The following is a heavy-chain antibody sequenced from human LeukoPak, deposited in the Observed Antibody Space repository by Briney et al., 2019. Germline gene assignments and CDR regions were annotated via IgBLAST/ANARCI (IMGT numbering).Heavy chain of an antibody. CDR3: AREDRIAAAGSFDY. J-gene: IGHJ4*02. V-gene: IGHV1-69*05. D-gene: IGHD6-13*01. Sequence: SVKVSCKASGGTFSSYAISWVRQAPGKGLEWMGGIIPIFGTANYAQKFQGRVTITTDESTSTAYMELSSLRSEDTAVYYCAREDRIAAAGSFDYWGQGTLVTVSS. CDR1: GGTFSSYA. CDR2: IIPIFGTA.